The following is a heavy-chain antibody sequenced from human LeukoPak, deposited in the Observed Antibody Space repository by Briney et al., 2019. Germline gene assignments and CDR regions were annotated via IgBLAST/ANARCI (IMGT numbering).Heavy chain of an antibody. CDR1: GFTFSTYW. V-gene: IGHV3-74*01. J-gene: IGHJ5*02. CDR3: AVRLGPAGSP. CDR2: ISGDGSST. D-gene: IGHD2-2*01. Sequence: PGGSLRLSCAASGFTFSTYWMHWVRQAPGKGLVWVSRISGDGSSTTYADSVKGRFTISRDNAKNTLYLQMNSLRAEDTAVYYCAVRLGPAGSPWGQGTLVTVSS.